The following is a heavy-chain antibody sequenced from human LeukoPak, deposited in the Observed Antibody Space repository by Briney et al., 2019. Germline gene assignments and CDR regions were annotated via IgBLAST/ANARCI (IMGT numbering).Heavy chain of an antibody. CDR2: ISGSGSST. V-gene: IGHV3-23*01. J-gene: IGHJ4*02. D-gene: IGHD3-22*01. Sequence: GGTLRLSCAASGFSFSIYGMSWVRQAPGKGLEWVSVISGSGSSTYYADSVKGRFTISRDNAKNSLYLQMNSLRAEDTAVYYCARDLYRIVVVPHYFDYWGQGTLVTVSS. CDR3: ARDLYRIVVVPHYFDY. CDR1: GFSFSIYG.